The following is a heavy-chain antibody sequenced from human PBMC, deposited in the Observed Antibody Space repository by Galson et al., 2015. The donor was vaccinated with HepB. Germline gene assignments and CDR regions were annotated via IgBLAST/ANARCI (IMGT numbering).Heavy chain of an antibody. CDR1: GGSISSSSYY. Sequence: TLSLTCTVSGGSISSSSYYWGWIRQPPGKGLEWIGSIYYSGSTYYNPSLKSRVTISVDTSKNQFSLKLSSVTAADTAVYYCARQVTTVTTSDAFDIWGQGTMVTVSS. CDR3: ARQVTTVTTSDAFDI. D-gene: IGHD4-17*01. V-gene: IGHV4-39*01. J-gene: IGHJ3*02. CDR2: IYYSGST.